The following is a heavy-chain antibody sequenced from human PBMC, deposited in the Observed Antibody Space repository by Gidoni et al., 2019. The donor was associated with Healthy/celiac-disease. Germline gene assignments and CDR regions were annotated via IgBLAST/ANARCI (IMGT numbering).Heavy chain of an antibody. CDR2: ISSNGGST. CDR1: GFPFSSYA. J-gene: IGHJ4*02. CDR3: VKDRGGWLPLDFDY. D-gene: IGHD6-19*01. Sequence: EVQLVESGGGLVQPGGSLRLSFSASGFPFSSYAMHWVRQAPGKGLEYVSAISSNGGSTYYADSVKGRFTISRDNSKNTLYLQMSSLRAEDTAVYYCVKDRGGWLPLDFDYWGQGTLVTVSS. V-gene: IGHV3-64D*06.